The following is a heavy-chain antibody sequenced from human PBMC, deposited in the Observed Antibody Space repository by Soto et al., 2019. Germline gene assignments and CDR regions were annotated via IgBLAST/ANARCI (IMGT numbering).Heavy chain of an antibody. Sequence: EVQLLESGGGLVQPGGSLRLSCAASGFTFSSYAMSWVRQAPGKGLEWVSAISGSGGSTYYADSVKGRFTISRDNSKNTLYLQMNSLRAEDTAVYYCAKDRIPEPRYSRGWYDYWGQGTLVTVSS. J-gene: IGHJ4*02. D-gene: IGHD6-19*01. CDR3: AKDRIPEPRYSRGWYDY. CDR1: GFTFSSYA. CDR2: ISGSGGST. V-gene: IGHV3-23*01.